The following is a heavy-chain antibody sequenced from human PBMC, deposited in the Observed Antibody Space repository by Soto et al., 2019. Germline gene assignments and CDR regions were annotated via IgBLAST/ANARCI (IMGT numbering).Heavy chain of an antibody. D-gene: IGHD1-1*01. J-gene: IGHJ6*02. CDR1: GCTFSSYA. CDR2: ISYDGSNK. CDR3: ARDLQEDYYYGMDV. Sequence: PGGSLRLSCAASGCTFSSYAMHWVRQGPGKGLEWVAVISYDGSNKYYADSVKGRFTISRDNSKNTLYLQMNSLRAEDTAVYYCARDLQEDYYYGMDVWGQGTTVTVSS. V-gene: IGHV3-30-3*01.